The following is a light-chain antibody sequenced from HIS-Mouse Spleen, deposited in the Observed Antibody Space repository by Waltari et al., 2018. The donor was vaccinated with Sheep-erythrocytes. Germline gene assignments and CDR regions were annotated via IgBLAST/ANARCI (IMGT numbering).Light chain of an antibody. CDR1: QSVLYSSNNKNY. J-gene: IGKJ4*01. V-gene: IGKV4-1*01. Sequence: DIVMTQSPDSLAVSLGERATINCKSSQSVLYSSNNKNYLAWYQQKPGQPPKLLMYWASTRESGVHDRFSGSGSGTDFTLTISSLQAEDVAVYYCQQYYSTLTFGGGTKVEIK. CDR3: QQYYSTLT. CDR2: WAS.